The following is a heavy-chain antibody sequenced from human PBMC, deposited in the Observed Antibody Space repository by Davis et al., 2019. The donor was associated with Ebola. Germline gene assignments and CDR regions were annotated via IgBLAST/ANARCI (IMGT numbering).Heavy chain of an antibody. CDR3: TRRVYSNYGDYYYYMDV. D-gene: IGHD4-11*01. Sequence: PGGSLRLSCAASGFTFSGSAMHWVRQASGKGLEWVGRIRSKANSYATAYAASVKGRFTISRDDSKNTAYLQMNSLKTEDTAVYYCTRRVYSNYGDYYYYMDVWGKGTTVTVSS. CDR1: GFTFSGSA. CDR2: IRSKANSYAT. J-gene: IGHJ6*03. V-gene: IGHV3-73*01.